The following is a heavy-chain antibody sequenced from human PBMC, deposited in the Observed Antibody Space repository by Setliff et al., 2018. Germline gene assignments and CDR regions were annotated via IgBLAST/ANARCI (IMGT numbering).Heavy chain of an antibody. CDR1: GFTFSNAW. Sequence: GGSLRLSCAVSGFTFSNAWMSWVRQAPGEGLEWVGRIKSKIDGGTVDYATPVKGRFSISRDNAKNSLFLQLDSLRAEDTAIYFCVREGSGYSYRYAFDIWGQGTTVTVSS. J-gene: IGHJ3*02. CDR3: VREGSGYSYRYAFDI. V-gene: IGHV3-15*01. D-gene: IGHD5-18*01. CDR2: IKSKIDGGTV.